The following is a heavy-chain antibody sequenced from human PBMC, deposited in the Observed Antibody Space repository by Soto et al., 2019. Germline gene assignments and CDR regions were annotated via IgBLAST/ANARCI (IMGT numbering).Heavy chain of an antibody. D-gene: IGHD3-22*01. CDR2: INHSGST. J-gene: IGHJ4*02. CDR3: AREAYDRSGLMPY. CDR1: GGSFSGYY. V-gene: IGHV4-34*01. Sequence: SETLSLTCAVYGGSFSGYYWSWIRQPPGKGLEWIGEINHSGSTNYNPSLKSRVTISVDTSKNQFSLKLSSVTAADTAVYYCAREAYDRSGLMPYWGQATLLTLSS.